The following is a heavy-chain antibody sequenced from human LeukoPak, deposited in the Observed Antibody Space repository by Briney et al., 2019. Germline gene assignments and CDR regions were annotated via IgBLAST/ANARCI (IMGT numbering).Heavy chain of an antibody. CDR3: ARDNSVGDNAWWFDP. D-gene: IGHD1-26*01. J-gene: IGHJ5*02. V-gene: IGHV1-46*01. Sequence: ASVKVSCKASGGTFSSYAISWARQAPGQGLEWMGLINPTGGSTGYAQKFQGRVTMTRDMSTSTDYMELSSLRSEDTAIYYCARDNSVGDNAWWFDPWGQGTLVTVSS. CDR1: GGTFSSYA. CDR2: INPTGGST.